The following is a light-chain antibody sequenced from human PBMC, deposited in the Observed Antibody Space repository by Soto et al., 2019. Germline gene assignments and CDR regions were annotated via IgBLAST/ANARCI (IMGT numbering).Light chain of an antibody. CDR1: SSNIGSNS. J-gene: IGLJ2*01. CDR2: RNN. V-gene: IGLV1-47*01. CDR3: AAWDDSLRGVV. Sequence: QSVLSQPPSASGTPGQRVTISCSGNSSNIGSNSGDWYQHLPGTAPKLLIYRNNQRPSGVPDRFSGSKSGTSVSLVISGLRSGDEADYHCAAWDDSLRGVVFGGGTKLTVL.